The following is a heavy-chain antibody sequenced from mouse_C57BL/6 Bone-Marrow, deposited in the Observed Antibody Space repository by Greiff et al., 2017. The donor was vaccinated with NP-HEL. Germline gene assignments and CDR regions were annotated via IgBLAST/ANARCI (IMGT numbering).Heavy chain of an antibody. J-gene: IGHJ3*01. CDR3: ALSNSYYGSSYPFAY. CDR2: IHPSDSDT. D-gene: IGHD1-1*01. CDR1: GYTFTSYW. Sequence: QVQLQQPGAELVKPGASVKVSCKASGYTFTSYWMHWVKQRPGQGLEWIGRIHPSDSDTNYNQKFKGKATLTVDKSSSTAYMQLSSLTSEDSAVYYCALSNSYYGSSYPFAYWGQGTLVTVSA. V-gene: IGHV1-74*01.